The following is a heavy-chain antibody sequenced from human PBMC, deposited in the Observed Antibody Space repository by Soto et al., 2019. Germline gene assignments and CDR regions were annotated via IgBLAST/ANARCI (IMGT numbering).Heavy chain of an antibody. CDR3: ASFWGSGWYWGGMDV. V-gene: IGHV3-74*01. D-gene: IGHD6-19*01. Sequence: GGSLRLSCAASGFTFSSYWMHWVRQAPGKGLVWVSRINSDGSSTSYADSVKGRFTISRDNAKNTLYLQMNSLRAEDTAVYYCASFWGSGWYWGGMDVWGQGTTVTVSS. CDR1: GFTFSSYW. CDR2: INSDGSST. J-gene: IGHJ6*02.